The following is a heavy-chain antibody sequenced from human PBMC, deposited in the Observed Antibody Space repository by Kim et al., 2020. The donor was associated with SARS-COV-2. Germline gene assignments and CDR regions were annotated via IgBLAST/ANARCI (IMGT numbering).Heavy chain of an antibody. CDR3: VRRGPLSPDWFDP. V-gene: IGHV4-39*01. Sequence: YNPSLESRVTISVDTSKDQFSLKLSSVTAADTAVYYCVRRGPLSPDWFDPWGQGTLVTVSS. J-gene: IGHJ5*02. D-gene: IGHD3-16*01.